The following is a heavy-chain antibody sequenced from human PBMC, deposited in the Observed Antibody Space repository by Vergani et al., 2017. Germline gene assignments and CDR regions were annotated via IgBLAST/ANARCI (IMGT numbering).Heavy chain of an antibody. CDR3: AKDYDILTGYARTYYFDY. D-gene: IGHD3-9*01. V-gene: IGHV3-23*01. J-gene: IGHJ4*02. CDR1: GFTFIMHA. Sequence: EVQLLESGGDLVQPGGSLRLSCAASGFTFIMHAMSWVRQAPGKGLEWVSAISGSGGSTYYADSVKGRFTISRDNSKNTLYLQMNSLRAEDTAVYYCAKDYDILTGYARTYYFDYWGQGTLVTVSS. CDR2: ISGSGGST.